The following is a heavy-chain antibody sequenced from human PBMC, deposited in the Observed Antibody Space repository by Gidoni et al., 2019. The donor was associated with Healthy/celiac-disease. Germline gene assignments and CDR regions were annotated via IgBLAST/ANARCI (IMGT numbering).Heavy chain of an antibody. V-gene: IGHV3-9*01. CDR1: GFTFDDYA. Sequence: EVQLVESGGGLVQPGRSLRLSCAASGFTFDDYAMHWVRQAPGKGLGWVSGISWNSGSIGYADSVKGRFTISRDNAKNSLYLQMNSLRAEDTALYYCAKSTAMAVVPPDYWGQGTLVTVSS. J-gene: IGHJ4*02. D-gene: IGHD5-18*01. CDR3: AKSTAMAVVPPDY. CDR2: ISWNSGSI.